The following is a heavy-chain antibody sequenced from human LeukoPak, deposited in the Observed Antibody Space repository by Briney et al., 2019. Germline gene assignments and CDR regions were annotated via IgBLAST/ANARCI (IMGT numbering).Heavy chain of an antibody. J-gene: IGHJ4*02. CDR1: GGSISSYY. V-gene: IGHV4-39*01. Sequence: SETLSLTCTVSGGSISSYYWGWIRQPPGKGLEGIASMYYSGTTFYSPSLKSRVTISVDTSKNQLSLKLGSVTAADTAVYYCARHPPRDGSAFDYWGQGTLVTVSS. CDR3: ARHPPRDGSAFDY. CDR2: MYYSGTT.